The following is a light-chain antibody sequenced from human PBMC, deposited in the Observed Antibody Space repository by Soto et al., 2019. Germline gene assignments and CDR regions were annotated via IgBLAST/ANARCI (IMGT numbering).Light chain of an antibody. V-gene: IGKV1-39*01. J-gene: IGKJ4*01. CDR2: AAS. CDR1: QTIITY. CDR3: QQTYTIPFT. Sequence: DIQITQSPSSLSASVGDRVTITCRASQTIITYLSWYQQKAGKAPKLLIYAASSLQGGVPSRFSGRGSGTDFTLTISSLQTEDFASYYCQQTYTIPFTFGGGTKVDIK.